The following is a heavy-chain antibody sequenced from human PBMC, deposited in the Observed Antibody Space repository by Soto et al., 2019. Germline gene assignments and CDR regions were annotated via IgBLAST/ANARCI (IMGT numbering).Heavy chain of an antibody. CDR2: INGYNGHT. CDR3: ARYFVNDYGDPGWLDP. CDR1: GYTFTSYG. Sequence: VHLVQSGPEVKMPGASLKVSCKASGYTFTSYGITWVRQAPGQGLEWMGWINGYNGHTKYAQKLQCRVTMTTDTSSSKGFMELRSLRSDDTAVYYCARYFVNDYGDPGWLDPWGQGTLVTVSS. D-gene: IGHD4-17*01. V-gene: IGHV1-18*01. J-gene: IGHJ5*02.